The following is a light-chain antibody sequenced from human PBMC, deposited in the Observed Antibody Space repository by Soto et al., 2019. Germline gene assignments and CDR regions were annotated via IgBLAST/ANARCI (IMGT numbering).Light chain of an antibody. CDR3: QQYDSSLYT. Sequence: EIVLTQSPGTLSLSPGERATLSSRARQTFNSRFFAWYQQKPGQAPWLRIFGASNRASGIPDRFSGSGYGADFTLTINRLEPEDFAVYYCQQYDSSLYTFGPGTKVDTK. V-gene: IGKV3-20*01. CDR2: GAS. J-gene: IGKJ2*01. CDR1: QTFNSRF.